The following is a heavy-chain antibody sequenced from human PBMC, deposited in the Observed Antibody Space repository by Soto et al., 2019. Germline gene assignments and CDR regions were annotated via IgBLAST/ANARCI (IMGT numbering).Heavy chain of an antibody. J-gene: IGHJ6*03. CDR1: GFTFSSYA. CDR2: ISSNGGST. Sequence: EVQLVESGGGLVQPGGSLRLSCAASGFTFSSYAMHWVRQAPGKGLEYVSAISSNGGSTYYANSVKGRFTISRDNSKNTLYLQMGSLRAEDMAVYYCARRGALGYSSSWYGPHYYYMDVWGKGTTVTVSS. CDR3: ARRGALGYSSSWYGPHYYYMDV. D-gene: IGHD6-13*01. V-gene: IGHV3-64*01.